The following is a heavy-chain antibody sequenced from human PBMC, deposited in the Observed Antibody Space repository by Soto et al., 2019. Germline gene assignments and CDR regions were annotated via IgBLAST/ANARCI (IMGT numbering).Heavy chain of an antibody. J-gene: IGHJ5*02. Sequence: QVQLVQSGAEVKKPGASVKVSCKASGYTFTSYGISWVRQAPGQGLEWMGWISAYNGNTNYAQKLQGRVTMTTDTSTSPAHMELRRLRSDDKAVYYCARDLSRKLVPGDWFDPWGQGTLVTVSS. CDR3: ARDLSRKLVPGDWFDP. V-gene: IGHV1-18*01. CDR1: GYTFTSYG. CDR2: ISAYNGNT. D-gene: IGHD6-13*01.